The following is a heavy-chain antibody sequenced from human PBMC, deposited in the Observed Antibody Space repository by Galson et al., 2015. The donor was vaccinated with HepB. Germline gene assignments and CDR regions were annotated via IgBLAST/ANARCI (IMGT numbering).Heavy chain of an antibody. CDR2: ITSDGSST. V-gene: IGHV3-74*01. Sequence: SLRLSCAASGFTFSTYWMHWVRQAPGRGLVWVSRITSDGSSTAHADSVKGRLTISRDNAENTLYLQMNSLRAEDTAVYYCARGGRYVDYWGQGTLVTVSS. CDR3: ARGGRYVDY. J-gene: IGHJ4*02. CDR1: GFTFSTYW. D-gene: IGHD3-16*01.